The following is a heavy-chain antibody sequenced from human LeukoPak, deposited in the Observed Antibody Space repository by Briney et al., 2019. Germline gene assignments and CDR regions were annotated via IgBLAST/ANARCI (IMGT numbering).Heavy chain of an antibody. CDR2: MSYDGSHT. CDR1: GFTFSSYG. CDR3: AKGHATEPQYSSGWYDDLDY. V-gene: IGHV3-30*18. D-gene: IGHD6-19*01. J-gene: IGHJ4*02. Sequence: GRSLRLSCAASGFTFSSYGMHWVRQAPGKGLEWVAVMSYDGSHTYYGESVKGRFTISRDYSKNTLYLQMNSLRGEDTAVYYCAKGHATEPQYSSGWYDDLDYWGQGALVTVSS.